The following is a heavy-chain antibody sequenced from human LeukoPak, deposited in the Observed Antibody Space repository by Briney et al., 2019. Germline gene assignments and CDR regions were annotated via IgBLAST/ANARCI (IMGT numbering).Heavy chain of an antibody. Sequence: GESLKISCAASGFIFRDYSMSWVRQAPGKGLEWVSVINNGGEITYYADSVKGRFTISRDNSKNVLYLQMNSLGAEDTAVYFCARKTGGANPFDSWGQGTLLTVSS. CDR3: ARKTGGANPFDS. V-gene: IGHV3-23*01. J-gene: IGHJ4*02. CDR1: GFIFRDYS. CDR2: INNGGEIT. D-gene: IGHD1-14*01.